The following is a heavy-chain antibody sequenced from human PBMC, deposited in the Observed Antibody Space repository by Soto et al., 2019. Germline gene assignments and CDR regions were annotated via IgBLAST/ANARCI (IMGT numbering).Heavy chain of an antibody. CDR2: ISGSGGSI. V-gene: IGHV3-23*01. CDR3: AKRPYYDFWGGYHDAFDI. J-gene: IGHJ3*02. D-gene: IGHD3-3*01. Sequence: GGSLRLSCAAAGIAFSGYGMSWDRQAPGKGLEWVSAISGSGGSIYYADSVKGRFTISRDNSKNTLYLQMNSLRAEDTAVYYCAKRPYYDFWGGYHDAFDIWGQGTMVTVSS. CDR1: GIAFSGYG.